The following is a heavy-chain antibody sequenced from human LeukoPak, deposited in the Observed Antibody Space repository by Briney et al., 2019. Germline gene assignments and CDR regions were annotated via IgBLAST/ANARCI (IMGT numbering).Heavy chain of an antibody. CDR3: ARGLTGGLDS. CDR2: IAITGNT. CDR1: GFIFSSYD. Sequence: GGSLRLSCAASGFIFSSYDMHWVRQATGKGLEWVSSIAITGNTYYSGSVKDRFTISRENAKNSLYLQMNSLRAGDTAVYYCARGLTGGLDSWGQGTLVTVST. J-gene: IGHJ5*01. V-gene: IGHV3-13*04. D-gene: IGHD1-26*01.